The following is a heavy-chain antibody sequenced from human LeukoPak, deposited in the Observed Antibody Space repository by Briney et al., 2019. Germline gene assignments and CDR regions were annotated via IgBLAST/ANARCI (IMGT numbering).Heavy chain of an antibody. CDR3: ARVVGYYYYYMDV. CDR2: MNHSGST. J-gene: IGHJ6*03. V-gene: IGHV4-34*01. CDR1: GGSFSGYY. D-gene: IGHD1-26*01. Sequence: LXLTCADYGGSFSGYYWSWIRQPPGKGLEWIGEMNHSGSTNYNPSLRRRVTISVDTSKNQFSLKLSSVTAADTAVYYCARVVGYYYYYMDVWGKGTTVTVSS.